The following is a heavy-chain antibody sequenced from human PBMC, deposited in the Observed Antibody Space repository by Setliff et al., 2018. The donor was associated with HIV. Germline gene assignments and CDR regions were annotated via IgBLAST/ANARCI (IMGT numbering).Heavy chain of an antibody. J-gene: IGHJ4*02. D-gene: IGHD6-6*01. CDR1: GFTFRKYD. Sequence: PGGSLRLSCAASGFTFRKYDMSWIRQAPGKGLEWISYISSSGGVKYYADSVKGRFTISRDNAKTSVSLQMDSLRTEDTAVYYCARDRAARLDYWGQGALVTVSS. CDR3: ARDRAARLDY. CDR2: ISSSGGVK. V-gene: IGHV3-11*01.